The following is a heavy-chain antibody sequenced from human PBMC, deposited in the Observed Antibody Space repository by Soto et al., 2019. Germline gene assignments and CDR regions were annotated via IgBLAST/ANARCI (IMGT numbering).Heavy chain of an antibody. CDR3: ARTDTYYYMDV. CDR2: IYYSGST. D-gene: IGHD3-22*01. J-gene: IGHJ6*03. CDR1: GGSISSGGYY. Sequence: QVQLQESGPGLVKPSQTLSLTCTVSGGSISSGGYYWSWIRQHPGKGLEWIGYIYYSGSTSYNPSLKSRVTISVGTSKNQFSLKLNSVTAADTAVYYCARTDTYYYMDVWGKGTTVTVSS. V-gene: IGHV4-31*03.